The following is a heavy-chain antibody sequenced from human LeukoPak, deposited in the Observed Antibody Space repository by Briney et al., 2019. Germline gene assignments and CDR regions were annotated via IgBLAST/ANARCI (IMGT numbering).Heavy chain of an antibody. Sequence: GASVKVSCKASGYTFTGYYMHWVRQAPGQGLEWMGWINPNSGGTNYAQKFQGRVTMTRDTSISTAYMELSRLRSDDTAVYYCASDQGYSYGLYFQHWGQGTLVTVSS. CDR1: GYTFTGYY. CDR2: INPNSGGT. CDR3: ASDQGYSYGLYFQH. V-gene: IGHV1-2*02. J-gene: IGHJ1*01. D-gene: IGHD5-18*01.